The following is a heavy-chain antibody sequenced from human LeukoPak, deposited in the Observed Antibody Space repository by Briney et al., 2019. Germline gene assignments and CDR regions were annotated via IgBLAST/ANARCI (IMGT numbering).Heavy chain of an antibody. J-gene: IGHJ4*02. CDR1: GGSISSSNW. D-gene: IGHD6-13*01. Sequence: PSETLSLTCAVSGGSISSSNWWSWVRQPPGKGLEWIGEIYHSGSTYYNPSLKSRVTISVDTSKNQFSLKLSSVTAADTAVFYCARGHSSSWSLLGIDYWGQGTLVTVSS. CDR2: IYHSGST. V-gene: IGHV4-4*02. CDR3: ARGHSSSWSLLGIDY.